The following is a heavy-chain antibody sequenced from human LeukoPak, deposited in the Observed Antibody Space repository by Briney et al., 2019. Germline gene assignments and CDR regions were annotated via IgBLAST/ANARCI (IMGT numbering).Heavy chain of an antibody. Sequence: SETLSLTCTVSGGSISSYYWSWIRQPPGKGLEWIGYIYYSGSTNYNPSLKSRVTISVDTSKNQFSLKLSSVTAADTAVYYCARYYYDSSGYYYTPPNFDYWGQGTLVTVSS. CDR2: IYYSGST. J-gene: IGHJ4*02. CDR1: GGSISSYY. V-gene: IGHV4-59*12. D-gene: IGHD3-22*01. CDR3: ARYYYDSSGYYYTPPNFDY.